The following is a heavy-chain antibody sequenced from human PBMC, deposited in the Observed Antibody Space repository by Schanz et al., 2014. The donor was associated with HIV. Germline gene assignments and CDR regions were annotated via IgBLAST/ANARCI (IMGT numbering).Heavy chain of an antibody. CDR3: ARRSLHYLQWLYDDVFDI. D-gene: IGHD3-3*01. Sequence: QVQLVQSGAEVKKPGSSVKVFCRASGGTFINYAFSWVRQAPGQGLEWMGGIIPLFGTSNYAQKFQGRATITADESTSTAYMELSSLRSEDTAVYYCARRSLHYLQWLYDDVFDIWGQGTMVTVSS. CDR2: IIPLFGTS. J-gene: IGHJ3*02. CDR1: GGTFINYA. V-gene: IGHV1-69*01.